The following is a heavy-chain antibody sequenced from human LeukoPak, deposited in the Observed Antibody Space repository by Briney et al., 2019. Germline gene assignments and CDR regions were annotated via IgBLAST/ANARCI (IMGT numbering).Heavy chain of an antibody. J-gene: IGHJ3*01. CDR3: AREGFGVLGY. CDR2: IYYSGST. D-gene: IGHD3-10*01. Sequence: SETLSLTCTVSGGSISSGGYYWSWIRQHPGKGLEWIGYIYYSGSTYYNPSLKSRVTISVDTSKNQFSLKLSSVTAADTAVYYCAREGFGVLGYWGQGTMVTVSS. CDR1: GGSISSGGYY. V-gene: IGHV4-31*03.